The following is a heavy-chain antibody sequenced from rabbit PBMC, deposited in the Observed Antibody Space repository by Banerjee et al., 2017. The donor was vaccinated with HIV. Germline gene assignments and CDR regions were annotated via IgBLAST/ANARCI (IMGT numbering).Heavy chain of an antibody. CDR1: GFSFSNKYV. V-gene: IGHV1S45*01. J-gene: IGHJ6*01. D-gene: IGHD6-1*01. CDR3: ARQGYAGYAYTIYGMDL. CDR2: INTSSGNT. Sequence: QEQLVESGGGLVQPGGSLTLTCTASGFSFSNKYVMCWVRQAPGKGLEWIACINTSSGNTVYATWAKGRFTISRTSSTTVALQMTSLTAADTATYFCARQGYAGYAYTIYGMDLWGPGTLVTVS.